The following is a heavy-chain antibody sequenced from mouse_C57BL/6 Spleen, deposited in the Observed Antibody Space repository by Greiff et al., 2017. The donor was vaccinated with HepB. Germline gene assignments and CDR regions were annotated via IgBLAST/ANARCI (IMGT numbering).Heavy chain of an antibody. V-gene: IGHV1-22*01. Sequence: VQLQQSGPELVKPGASVKMSCKASGYTFTDYNMHWVKQSHGKSLEWIGYINPNNGGTSYNQKFKGKATLTVNKSSSTAYMELRSLTSEDSAVYYCARKDYTGWYFDVWGTGTTVTVSS. CDR1: GYTFTDYN. CDR3: ARKDYTGWYFDV. J-gene: IGHJ1*03. CDR2: INPNNGGT. D-gene: IGHD2-12*01.